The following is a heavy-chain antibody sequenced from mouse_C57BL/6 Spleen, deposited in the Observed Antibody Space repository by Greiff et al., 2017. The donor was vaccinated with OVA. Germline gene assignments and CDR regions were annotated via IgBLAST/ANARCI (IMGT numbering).Heavy chain of an antibody. CDR1: GFTFSSYA. CDR2: ISDGGSYT. Sequence: EVKLVESGGGLVKPGGSLKLSCAASGFTFSSYAMSWVRQTPEKRLEWVATISDGGSYTYYPDNVKGRFTISRDNAKNNLYLQMSHLKSEDTAMYYCAREKITTPSREGYYYAMDDWGQGTSVTVSS. D-gene: IGHD1-1*01. V-gene: IGHV5-4*01. J-gene: IGHJ4*01. CDR3: AREKITTPSREGYYYAMDD.